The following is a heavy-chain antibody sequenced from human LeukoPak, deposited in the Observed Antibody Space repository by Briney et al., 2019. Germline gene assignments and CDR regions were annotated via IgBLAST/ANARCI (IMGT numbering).Heavy chain of an antibody. V-gene: IGHV4-39*01. CDR3: ARLTSGHFDY. CDR1: GGSISRSSYY. Sequence: SETLSLTCTVSGGSISRSSYYWVWIRQPPGKGLEWIAIIYYSGSTYYNPSLKSRVTISADTSKNQFSLKLSSVTAADTAVYYCARLTSGHFDYWGQATLVTVSS. D-gene: IGHD3-10*01. J-gene: IGHJ4*02. CDR2: IYYSGST.